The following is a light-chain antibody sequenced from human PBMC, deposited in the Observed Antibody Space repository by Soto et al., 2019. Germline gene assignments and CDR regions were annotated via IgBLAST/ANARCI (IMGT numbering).Light chain of an antibody. CDR3: QQRTYSIT. J-gene: IGKJ5*01. CDR2: DAS. CDR1: QSLSYY. V-gene: IGKV3-11*01. Sequence: EIVLTQSPATLSLSPGASATLSCRASQSLSYYLAWYQQKPGQAPRLLIYDASHRATGIPVRFSGSGSGTDFTLTISSLEPEDFAVYYCQQRTYSITFGQGTRLEIK.